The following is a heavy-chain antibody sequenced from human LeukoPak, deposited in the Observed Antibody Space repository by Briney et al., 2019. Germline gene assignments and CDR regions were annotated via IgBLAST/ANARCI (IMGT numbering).Heavy chain of an antibody. CDR3: ARGPQWELYFDY. CDR1: GGSISSYY. J-gene: IGHJ4*02. V-gene: IGHV4-59*01. Sequence: SETLSLTCTVSGGSISSYYWSWIRQPPGKGLEWIGYIYYSGSTNYNPSRKSRVTISVDTSKNQFSLKLSSVTAADTAVYYCARGPQWELYFDYWGQGTLITVSS. CDR2: IYYSGST. D-gene: IGHD1-26*01.